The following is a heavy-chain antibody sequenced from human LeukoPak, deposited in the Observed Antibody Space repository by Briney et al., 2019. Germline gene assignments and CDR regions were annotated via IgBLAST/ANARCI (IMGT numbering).Heavy chain of an antibody. CDR1: GASLSSYY. Sequence: PSETLSLTCSVSGASLSSYYWDWLRHRPGTGLEWIGYIYYSGSTNYNPSLKSRVSISVDTSKKQFSLKLSSVTAADTAMYYCARDVSPWGYFDYWGQGILVTVSS. V-gene: IGHV4-59*01. J-gene: IGHJ4*02. CDR2: IYYSGST. D-gene: IGHD7-27*01. CDR3: ARDVSPWGYFDY.